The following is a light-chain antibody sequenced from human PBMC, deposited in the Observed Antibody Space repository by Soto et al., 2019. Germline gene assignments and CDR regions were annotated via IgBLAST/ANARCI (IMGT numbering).Light chain of an antibody. CDR3: QQYNSYPLT. Sequence: DSQMTQSPSTLSASVGDRVTITCRASQSISSWLAWYQQKPGKAPKLLIYDASRLESGVPSRFSDSGFGTEFTLTISSLQPDDFATYYCQQYNSYPLTFGGGTKVEIK. J-gene: IGKJ4*01. CDR1: QSISSW. CDR2: DAS. V-gene: IGKV1-5*01.